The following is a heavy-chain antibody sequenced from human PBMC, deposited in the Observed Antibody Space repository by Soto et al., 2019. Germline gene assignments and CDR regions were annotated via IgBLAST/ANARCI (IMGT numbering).Heavy chain of an antibody. CDR1: GGTFSSYA. CDR3: AREHIVVVTAPHDAFDI. CDR2: IIPIFGTA. D-gene: IGHD2-21*02. Sequence: QVQLVQSGAEVKKPGSSVKVSCKASGGTFSSYAISWVRQAPGQGLEWMGGIIPIFGTANYAQKFQGRVTITADKSKSTAYMERSSLRSEDTAVYYCAREHIVVVTAPHDAFDIWGQGTMVTVSS. V-gene: IGHV1-69*06. J-gene: IGHJ3*02.